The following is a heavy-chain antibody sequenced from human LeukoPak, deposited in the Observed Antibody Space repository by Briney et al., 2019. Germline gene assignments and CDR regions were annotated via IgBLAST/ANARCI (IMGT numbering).Heavy chain of an antibody. J-gene: IGHJ3*02. CDR2: IYYSGST. CDR3: ARGNPTINMAWGNALDI. V-gene: IGHV4-59*12. D-gene: IGHD3-10*01. Sequence: PSETLSLTCTVSGGSISSYYWSWIRQPPGKGLEWIGYIYYSGSTNYNPSLKSRVTISVDTSKSQFSLNLRSVTAADTAVYYCARGNPTINMAWGNALDIWGRGTMVSVSA. CDR1: GGSISSYY.